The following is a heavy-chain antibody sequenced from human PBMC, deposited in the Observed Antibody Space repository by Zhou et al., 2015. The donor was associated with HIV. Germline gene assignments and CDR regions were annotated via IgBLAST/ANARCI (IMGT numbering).Heavy chain of an antibody. J-gene: IGHJ6*02. D-gene: IGHD3-10*01. V-gene: IGHV1-2*02. CDR2: INPNSGGT. CDR1: GYTFTGYY. Sequence: QVQLVQSGAEVKKPGASVKVSCKASGYTFTGYYMHWVRQAPGQGLEWMGWINPNSGGTNYAQKFQGRVTMTRDTSISTAYMELSRLRSDDTAVYYCARTYYYWFGDYYNNHEAYYGMGRRGAKGPTVTVSS. CDR3: ARTYYYWFGDYYNNHEAYYGMGRR.